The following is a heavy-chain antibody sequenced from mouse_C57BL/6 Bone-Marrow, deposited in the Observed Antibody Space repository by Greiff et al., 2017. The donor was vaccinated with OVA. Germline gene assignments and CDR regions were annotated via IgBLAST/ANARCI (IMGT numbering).Heavy chain of an antibody. V-gene: IGHV1-82*01. CDR3: ARGWLLSYYYAMDY. CDR1: GYAFSSSW. J-gene: IGHJ4*01. D-gene: IGHD2-3*01. CDR2: IYPGDGDT. Sequence: QVQLKQSGPELVKPGASVKISCKASGYAFSSSWMNWVKQRPGKGLEWIGRIYPGDGDTNYNGKFKGKATLTADKSSSTAYMQLSSLTSEDSAVYFCARGWLLSYYYAMDYWGQGTSVTVSS.